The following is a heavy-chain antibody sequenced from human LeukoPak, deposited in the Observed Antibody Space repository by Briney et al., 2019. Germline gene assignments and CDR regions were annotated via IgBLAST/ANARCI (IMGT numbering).Heavy chain of an antibody. Sequence: PSETLSLTYTVSGGSISSYYWSWIRQPAGKGLEWIGRIYTSGSTNYNPSLKSRVTMSVDTSKNQFSLKLSSVTAADTAVYYCARERVWFGRRSNFDPWGQGTLVTVSS. J-gene: IGHJ5*02. D-gene: IGHD3-10*01. CDR1: GGSISSYY. CDR2: IYTSGST. CDR3: ARERVWFGRRSNFDP. V-gene: IGHV4-4*07.